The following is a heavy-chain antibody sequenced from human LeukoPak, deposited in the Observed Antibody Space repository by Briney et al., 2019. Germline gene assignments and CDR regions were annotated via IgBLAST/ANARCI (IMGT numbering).Heavy chain of an antibody. CDR1: GGSISSGSYY. Sequence: PSQTLSLTCTVSGGSISSGSYYWSWIRQPAGKGLEWIGRIYTSGSINYNPSLKSRVTISVDTSKNQFSLKLSSGTAADTAVYYCARSPDRNPIDYWGQGTLVTVYS. CDR3: ARSPDRNPIDY. CDR2: IYTSGSI. J-gene: IGHJ4*02. D-gene: IGHD1-14*01. V-gene: IGHV4-61*02.